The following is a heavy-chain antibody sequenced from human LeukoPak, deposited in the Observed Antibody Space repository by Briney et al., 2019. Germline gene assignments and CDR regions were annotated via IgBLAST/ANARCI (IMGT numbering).Heavy chain of an antibody. D-gene: IGHD3-16*01. CDR1: GASVSSGNYY. V-gene: IGHV4-61*02. J-gene: IGHJ5*02. CDR2: IYTSGST. CDR3: ARDFGETSLPNWFDP. Sequence: SETLSLTCTASGASVSSGNYYWTWIRQPAGKGLEWIGRIYTSGSTNYSPSLKSRVTISIDASRNLFSLKLTSVTAADTAVYFCARDFGETSLPNWFDPWGQGTLVIVSS.